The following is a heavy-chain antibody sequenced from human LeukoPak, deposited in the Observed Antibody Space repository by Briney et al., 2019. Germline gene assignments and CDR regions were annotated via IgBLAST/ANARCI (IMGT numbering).Heavy chain of an antibody. D-gene: IGHD1-7*01. CDR3: ARVRNYAAGYPDC. V-gene: IGHV4-38-2*01. CDR1: GYSISSDYY. Sequence: SETLSLTCAVSGYSISSDYYWGWIRRPPGKGLEWLGTIYQSGSTNYNPSLRSRISISVDTSRNQFSLTLRSVTAADTALYYCARVRNYAAGYPDCWGQGTLVTVSS. J-gene: IGHJ4*01. CDR2: IYQSGST.